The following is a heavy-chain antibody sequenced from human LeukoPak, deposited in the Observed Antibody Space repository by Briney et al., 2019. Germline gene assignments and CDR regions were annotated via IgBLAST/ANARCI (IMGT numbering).Heavy chain of an antibody. J-gene: IGHJ4*02. CDR3: ARHGGGGESYPRVFDY. CDR1: GGSISPYY. V-gene: IGHV4-59*08. Sequence: PSETLSLTCTVAGGSISPYYWSWVRQPPGKGLEWIGYIYYSGGTNYNPSLKSRVTISVDTSKNQFSLKLSSVTAADTAVYYCARHGGGGESYPRVFDYWGRGTLATVSS. CDR2: IYYSGGT. D-gene: IGHD1-26*01.